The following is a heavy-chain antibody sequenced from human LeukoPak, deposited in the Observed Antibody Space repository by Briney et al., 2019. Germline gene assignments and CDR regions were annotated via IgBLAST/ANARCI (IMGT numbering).Heavy chain of an antibody. J-gene: IGHJ4*02. D-gene: IGHD2-2*01. Sequence: GGSLRLSCAASGFTFSSYGMHWVRRAPGKGLEWVAVISYDGSNKYYADSVKGRFTISRANSKNTLYLQMNSLRPEDTAVYYCAKYCNTTTCYPDYWGQGTLVTVSS. CDR3: AKYCNTTTCYPDY. CDR2: ISYDGSNK. CDR1: GFTFSSYG. V-gene: IGHV3-30-3*02.